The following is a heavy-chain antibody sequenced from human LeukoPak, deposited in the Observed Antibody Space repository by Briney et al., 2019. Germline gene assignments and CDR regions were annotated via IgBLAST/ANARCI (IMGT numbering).Heavy chain of an antibody. J-gene: IGHJ4*02. CDR1: GFTFSSYG. CDR3: AKDHDGGGSCLDY. V-gene: IGHV3-30*18. Sequence: PGGSLRLSCAASGFTFSSYGMHWVRQAPGKGLEWVAVISYDGSNKYYADSVKGRFTISRDNSKNTLHLQMNSLRAEDTAVYYCAKDHDGGGSCLDYWGQGTLVTVSS. CDR2: ISYDGSNK. D-gene: IGHD2-15*01.